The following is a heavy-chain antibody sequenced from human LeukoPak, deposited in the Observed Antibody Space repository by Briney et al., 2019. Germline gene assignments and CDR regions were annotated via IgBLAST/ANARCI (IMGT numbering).Heavy chain of an antibody. CDR3: ARRDYSGSGSYYNG. J-gene: IGHJ4*02. Sequence: PSETLSLTCAVNGGSFSGYYWSWIRQPPGKGLEWIGEINHSGSINYNPSLKTRVTISVDTSKNQFSLKLNSVTAADTAVYYCARRDYSGSGSYYNGWGQGTLHSVSS. V-gene: IGHV4-34*01. CDR1: GGSFSGYY. CDR2: INHSGSI. D-gene: IGHD3-10*01.